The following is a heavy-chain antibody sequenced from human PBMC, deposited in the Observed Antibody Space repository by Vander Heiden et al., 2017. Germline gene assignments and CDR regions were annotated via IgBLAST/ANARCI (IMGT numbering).Heavy chain of an antibody. CDR3: ARISYGDYGLSDY. J-gene: IGHJ4*02. D-gene: IGHD4-17*01. V-gene: IGHV3-33*01. CDR2: IWYDGSNK. Sequence: EWVAVIWYDGSNKYYADSVKGRFTISRDNSKNTLYLQMNSLRAEDTAVYYCARISYGDYGLSDYWGQGTLVTVSS.